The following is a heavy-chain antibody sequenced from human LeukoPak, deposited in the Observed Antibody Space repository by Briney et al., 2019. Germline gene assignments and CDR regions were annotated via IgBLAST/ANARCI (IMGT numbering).Heavy chain of an antibody. Sequence: SETLSLTCTVSGGSISSSSYYWGWIRQPPGKGLEWIGSIYYSGSTYYNPSLKSLVAISVDTSKNQFSLKLSSVTAADTAVYYCARNNMVRGVIEYFQHWGQGTLVTVSS. J-gene: IGHJ1*01. CDR2: IYYSGST. CDR3: ARNNMVRGVIEYFQH. CDR1: GGSISSSSYY. V-gene: IGHV4-39*01. D-gene: IGHD3-10*01.